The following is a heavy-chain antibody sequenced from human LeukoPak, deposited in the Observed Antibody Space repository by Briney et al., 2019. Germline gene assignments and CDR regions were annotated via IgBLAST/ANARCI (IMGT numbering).Heavy chain of an antibody. CDR2: INHSGST. V-gene: IGHV4-34*01. J-gene: IGHJ4*02. CDR3: ARERSPRSPFDY. D-gene: IGHD3-3*01. CDR1: GGSFSVYY. Sequence: KPSETLSLTCAVYGGSFSVYYWSWIRQPPGKGLEWIGEINHSGSTNYNPSLKSRVTISVDTSKNQFSLKLSSVTAAGTAVYYCARERSPRSPFDYWGQGTLVTVSS.